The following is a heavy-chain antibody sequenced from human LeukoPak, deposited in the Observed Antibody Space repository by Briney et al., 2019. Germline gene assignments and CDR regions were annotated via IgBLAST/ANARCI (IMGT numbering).Heavy chain of an antibody. V-gene: IGHV4-39*01. CDR2: IYHSGST. D-gene: IGHD2-15*01. CDR3: ARHGGFNTPVDY. J-gene: IGHJ4*02. Sequence: SETLSLTCTLAGGSTRSTSYYWDWIRQPPGKGLEWIGTIYHSGSTYYNPSLRSRVTISLDTSKNQFSLELSSVTAADTTVYYCARHGGFNTPVDYWGQGTLVAVSS. CDR1: GGSTRSTSYY.